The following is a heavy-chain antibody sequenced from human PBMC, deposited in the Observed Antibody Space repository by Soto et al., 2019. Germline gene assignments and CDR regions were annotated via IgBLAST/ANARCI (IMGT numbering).Heavy chain of an antibody. CDR1: GYAFTTYG. CDR3: ARGRYGDY. Sequence: QVHLVQSGAEVKKPGASVKVSCQGSGYAFTTYGITWVRQAPGQRLEWMGWISAHNGNTNYAQKLQGRVTVTRDTSTSTAYMELRSLGSDDSAVYYCARGRYGDYWGQGALVTVSS. CDR2: ISAHNGNT. D-gene: IGHD1-1*01. J-gene: IGHJ4*02. V-gene: IGHV1-18*01.